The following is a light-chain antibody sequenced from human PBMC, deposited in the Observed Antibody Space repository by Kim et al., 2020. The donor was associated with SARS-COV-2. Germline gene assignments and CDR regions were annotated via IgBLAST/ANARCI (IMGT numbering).Light chain of an antibody. J-gene: IGKJ1*01. V-gene: IGKV3-20*01. Sequence: EIVLTQSPGTLSLSPGERATLSCRASQSVSSSYLAWYQQKPGQAPRLLIYGASSRATGIPDRFSGSGSGTDFTLTISRLEPEDFAVYYCQQCGNSLWTFGQGTKVDIK. CDR1: QSVSSSY. CDR2: GAS. CDR3: QQCGNSLWT.